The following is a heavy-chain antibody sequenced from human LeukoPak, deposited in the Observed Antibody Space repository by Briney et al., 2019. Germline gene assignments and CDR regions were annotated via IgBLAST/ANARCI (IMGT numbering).Heavy chain of an antibody. Sequence: GGSLRLSCAASGFTFRSSWMHWVRQAPGKGLVWVSRINSDGSSTSYADSVKGRFTISRDNAKNSLYLQMNSLRAEDTALYYCAKDAGNYYDSSGYSYYFDYWGQGTLVTVSS. V-gene: IGHV3-74*01. CDR3: AKDAGNYYDSSGYSYYFDY. CDR2: INSDGSST. J-gene: IGHJ4*02. CDR1: GFTFRSSW. D-gene: IGHD3-22*01.